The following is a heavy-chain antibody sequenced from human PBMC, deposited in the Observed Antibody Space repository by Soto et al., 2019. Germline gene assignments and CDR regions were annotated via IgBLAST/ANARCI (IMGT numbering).Heavy chain of an antibody. V-gene: IGHV3-21*01. J-gene: IGHJ4*02. CDR3: ARDRGDYECLVPYSFDH. D-gene: IGHD4-17*01. CDR1: GFTFSSYI. CDR2: ISSRSRSI. Sequence: EVQLVESGGGLVKPGGSLRLSCAASGFTFSSYIMHWVRQAPGKGLEWVSSISSRSRSIYYADSQKGRFTISRDNTKISLYLQMNNLRAEDTAVYYCARDRGDYECLVPYSFDHWGQGTLVTVSS.